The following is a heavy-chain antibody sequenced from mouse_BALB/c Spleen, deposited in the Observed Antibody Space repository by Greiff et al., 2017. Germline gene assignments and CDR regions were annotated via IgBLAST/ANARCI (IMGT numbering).Heavy chain of an antibody. D-gene: IGHD2-14*01. CDR2: IYPGDGDT. J-gene: IGHJ3*01. V-gene: IGHV1-87*01. CDR3: ARRESYRYDGWFAY. CDR1: GYTFTSYW. Sequence: QVQLKQSRAELARPGASVKLSCKASGYTFTSYWMQWVKQRPGQVLEWIGAIYPGDGDTRYTQKFKGKATLTADKSSSTAYMQLSSLASEDSAVYYCARRESYRYDGWFAYWGQGTLVTVSA.